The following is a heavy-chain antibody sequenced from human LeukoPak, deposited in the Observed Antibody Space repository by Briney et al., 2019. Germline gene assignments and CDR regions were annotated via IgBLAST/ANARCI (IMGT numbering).Heavy chain of an antibody. Sequence: SETLSLTCTVSGGSISSYYWSWIRQPPGKGLEWTGYIYYSGSTNYNPSLKSRVTISVDTSKNQFSLKLSSVTAADTAVYYCARSRHSSGWYYYWGQGTLVTVSS. D-gene: IGHD6-19*01. CDR3: ARSRHSSGWYYY. CDR1: GGSISSYY. J-gene: IGHJ4*02. CDR2: IYYSGST. V-gene: IGHV4-59*08.